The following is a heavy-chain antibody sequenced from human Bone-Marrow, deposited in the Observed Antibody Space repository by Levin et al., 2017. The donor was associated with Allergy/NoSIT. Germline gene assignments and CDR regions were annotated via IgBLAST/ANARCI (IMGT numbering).Heavy chain of an antibody. CDR3: ARQGPYTSTSKGLDP. CDR2: AFYGGST. Sequence: GSLRLSCTVSDDSVRSNVYFWAWVRQSPGKALEWIGSAFYGGSTHYSPSFNSRVTISIDASKNQFSLRLGSVTAADTAMYFCARQGPYTSTSKGLDPWGQGTLVTVSS. V-gene: IGHV4-39*07. D-gene: IGHD6-13*01. J-gene: IGHJ5*02. CDR1: DDSVRSNVYF.